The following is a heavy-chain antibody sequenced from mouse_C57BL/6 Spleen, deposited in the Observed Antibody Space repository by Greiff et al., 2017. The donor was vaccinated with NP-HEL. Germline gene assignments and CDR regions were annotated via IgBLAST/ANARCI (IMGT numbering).Heavy chain of an antibody. Sequence: VQLQQPGAELVMPGASVKLSCKASGYTFTSYWMHWVKQRPGQGLEWIGEIDPSDSYTNYNRKFKGKSTLTVDKSSSTAYMQLSSLTSEDSAVYYCARRGSGNWFAYWGQGTLVTVSA. V-gene: IGHV1-69*01. J-gene: IGHJ3*01. CDR3: ARRGSGNWFAY. D-gene: IGHD4-1*01. CDR2: IDPSDSYT. CDR1: GYTFTSYW.